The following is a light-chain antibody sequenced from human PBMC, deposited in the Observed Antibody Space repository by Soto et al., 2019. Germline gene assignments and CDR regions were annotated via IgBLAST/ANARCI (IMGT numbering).Light chain of an antibody. Sequence: DIHMTQTPSSLSASVGDSVTLSCRASQNVNRFLNWYQQKPGKAPKLLIYGADRLQSGVPSRFSGSGSGTDFTLTISSLEPEDFATYYCQQLAGFPITFGQGTRLEIK. V-gene: IGKV1-39*01. CDR1: QNVNRF. CDR3: QQLAGFPIT. CDR2: GAD. J-gene: IGKJ5*01.